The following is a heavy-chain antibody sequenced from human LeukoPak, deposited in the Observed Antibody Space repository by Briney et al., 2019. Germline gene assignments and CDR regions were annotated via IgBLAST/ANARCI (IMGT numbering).Heavy chain of an antibody. V-gene: IGHV3-7*01. CDR3: ARGYAGGYFDL. CDR2: VKPDGSEK. D-gene: IGHD5-12*01. J-gene: IGHJ2*01. CDR1: GFTFRNYW. Sequence: GGSLSLSCAASGFTFRNYWMTWVRQAPGKGLEWVANVKPDGSEKYYADSVKGRFTISRDNAKNTLYLQMNSLRAEDTAVYYCARGYAGGYFDLWGRGTLVTVSS.